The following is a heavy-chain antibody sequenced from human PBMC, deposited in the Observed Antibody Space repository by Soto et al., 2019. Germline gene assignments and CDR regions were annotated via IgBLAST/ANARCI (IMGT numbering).Heavy chain of an antibody. V-gene: IGHV4-34*01. Sequence: SETLSLTCAVYGGSFSGYYWSWIRQPPGKGLEWIGEINHSGSTNYNPSLKSRVTISVDTSKNQFSLKLSSVTAADTAVYYCARGGGDYDFWSGYPPIYYMDVWGKGTTVTVSS. J-gene: IGHJ6*03. D-gene: IGHD3-3*01. CDR3: ARGGGDYDFWSGYPPIYYMDV. CDR2: INHSGST. CDR1: GGSFSGYY.